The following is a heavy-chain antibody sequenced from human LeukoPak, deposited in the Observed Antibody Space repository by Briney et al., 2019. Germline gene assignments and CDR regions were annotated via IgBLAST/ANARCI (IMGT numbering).Heavy chain of an antibody. V-gene: IGHV3-33*01. CDR3: ARGGVRGIMGFDY. D-gene: IGHD3-10*01. CDR1: GFTFNSYG. J-gene: IGHJ4*02. CDR2: IWYDGSNK. Sequence: GGSLRLSCAASGFTFNSYGMHWVRQAPGKGLEWVAVIWYDGSNKYYADSVKGRFTISRDNSKNTLYLQMNSLRAEDTAVYYCARGGVRGIMGFDYWGQGTLVTVSS.